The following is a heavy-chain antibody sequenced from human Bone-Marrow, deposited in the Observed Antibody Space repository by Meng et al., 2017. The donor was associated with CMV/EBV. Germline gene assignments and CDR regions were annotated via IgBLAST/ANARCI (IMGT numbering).Heavy chain of an antibody. CDR1: GYSFTGYY. CDR2: IDPNSGDT. J-gene: IGHJ4*02. Sequence: ASVKVSCKTSGYSFTGYYMQWVRQAPGQGLEWMGWIDPNSGDTNIAQRFQGRVTMTRDTSISTAYMILIRLKSEDTAVYYCARLDRSGWYSPFDYWGQGTLVTVSS. V-gene: IGHV1-2*02. D-gene: IGHD6-19*01. CDR3: ARLDRSGWYSPFDY.